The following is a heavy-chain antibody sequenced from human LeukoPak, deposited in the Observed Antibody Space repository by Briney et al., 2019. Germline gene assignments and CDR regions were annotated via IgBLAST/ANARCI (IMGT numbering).Heavy chain of an antibody. V-gene: IGHV3-9*01. CDR3: AEGSGIYYNVGAFDI. CDR2: ISWSSGSI. D-gene: IGHD3-10*01. J-gene: IGHJ3*02. Sequence: GGSLRLSCAVSGCTFDGYARHWVRQAPGKGLEWVSGISWSSGSICYADSVRGGFTLSRENAKNSLYLQMNSLCAEDTGLFCFAEGSGIYYNVGAFDIWGQGTMVTVSS. CDR1: GCTFDGYA.